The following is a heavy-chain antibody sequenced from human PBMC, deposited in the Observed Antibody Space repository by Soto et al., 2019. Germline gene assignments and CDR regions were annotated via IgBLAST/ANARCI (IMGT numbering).Heavy chain of an antibody. V-gene: IGHV3-15*07. D-gene: IGHD2-2*01. CDR3: TTAYCSSTSCQVGYYYYYYGMDV. Sequence: PGGSLRLSCAASGFTFSNAWMNWVRQAPGKGLEWVGRIKSKTDGGTTDYAAPVKGRFTISRDDSKNTLYLQMNSLKTEDTAVYYCTTAYCSSTSCQVGYYYYYYGMDVWGQGTTVTVSS. J-gene: IGHJ6*02. CDR1: GFTFSNAW. CDR2: IKSKTDGGTT.